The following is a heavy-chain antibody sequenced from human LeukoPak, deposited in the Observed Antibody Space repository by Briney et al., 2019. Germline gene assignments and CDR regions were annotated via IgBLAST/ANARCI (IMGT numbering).Heavy chain of an antibody. Sequence: GGSLRLSCAASGFTFSSYAMSWGRQAAGKGLEWVSYISSSSSPIYYADSVKGRFTISRDNAKHSLYLQMNSLRAEDTAVYYCARWGVPIYYYYMDVWGKGTTVTVSS. CDR2: ISSSSSPI. CDR1: GFTFSSYA. V-gene: IGHV3-48*01. J-gene: IGHJ6*03. D-gene: IGHD3-16*01. CDR3: ARWGVPIYYYYMDV.